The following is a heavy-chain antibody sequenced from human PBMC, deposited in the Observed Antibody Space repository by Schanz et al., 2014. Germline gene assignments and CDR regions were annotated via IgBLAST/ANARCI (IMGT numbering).Heavy chain of an antibody. Sequence: QVQLQESGPGLVKPSQTLSLTCAVSGGSISSGGYSWSWIRQPPGKGLEWIGYIFFRGSTYYNPPLKSRVTISKATSKNQFSLRLTSVTAADTAVYYCYGMDVWGQGTTVTVSS. V-gene: IGHV4-30-4*07. CDR2: IFFRGST. CDR1: GGSISSGGYS. CDR3: YGMDV. J-gene: IGHJ6*02.